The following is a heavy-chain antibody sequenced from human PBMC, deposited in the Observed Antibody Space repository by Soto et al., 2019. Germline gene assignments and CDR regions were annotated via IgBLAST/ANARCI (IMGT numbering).Heavy chain of an antibody. CDR1: GGTFSSYA. Sequence: GASVKVSCKASGGTFSSYAISWVRQAPGQGLEWMGWIIPIFGIANYAQKFQGRVTVTVDESTSTACMELSSLRSEDTAVYYCARVITGTTAYFDYWGQGTLVTVSS. J-gene: IGHJ4*02. D-gene: IGHD1-20*01. CDR2: IIPIFGIA. V-gene: IGHV1-69*13. CDR3: ARVITGTTAYFDY.